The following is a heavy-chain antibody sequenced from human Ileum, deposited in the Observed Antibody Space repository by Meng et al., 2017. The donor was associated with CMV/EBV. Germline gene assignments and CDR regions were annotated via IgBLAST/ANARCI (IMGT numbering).Heavy chain of an antibody. Sequence: QVLVQSSRPGTVNPAKTLSLSCTVSGASISSGDYYWSWIRQPPGKGLEWIGYIFFSGNTYYNPSLNNRVIISIDTPRNQFSLKVDSVTAADTAVYYCARFRIAALGNLFDPWGHGTLVTVSS. CDR1: GASISSGDYY. CDR3: ARFRIAALGNLFDP. V-gene: IGHV4-30-4*08. D-gene: IGHD6-13*01. CDR2: IFFSGNT. J-gene: IGHJ5*02.